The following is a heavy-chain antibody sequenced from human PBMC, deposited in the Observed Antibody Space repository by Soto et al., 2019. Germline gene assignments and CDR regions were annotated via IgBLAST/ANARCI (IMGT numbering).Heavy chain of an antibody. D-gene: IGHD3-3*01. J-gene: IGHJ5*02. Sequence: SETLSLTCTVSGGSVSSGSYYWSWIRQPPGKGLEWIGYIYYSGSTNYNPSLKSRVTISVDTSKNQFSLKLSSVTAADTAVYYCARSYDFWSGPYNWFDPWGQGTMVTVSS. CDR1: GGSVSSGSYY. V-gene: IGHV4-61*01. CDR2: IYYSGST. CDR3: ARSYDFWSGPYNWFDP.